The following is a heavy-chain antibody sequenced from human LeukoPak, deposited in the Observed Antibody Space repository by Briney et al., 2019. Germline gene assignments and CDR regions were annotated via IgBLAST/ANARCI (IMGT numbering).Heavy chain of an antibody. J-gene: IGHJ4*02. CDR1: GFPFSTYT. D-gene: IGHD7-27*01. CDR2: IGSSGGGI. Sequence: GGSLRLSCAASGFPFSTYTMYWVRHPPGKRLEWVSIIGSSGGGIHYADSVKGRFTISRDNTKNALYLQMNSLRVEDTAVYYCAIDPNWGTHSWGQGVLVTVSS. V-gene: IGHV3-23*01. CDR3: AIDPNWGTHS.